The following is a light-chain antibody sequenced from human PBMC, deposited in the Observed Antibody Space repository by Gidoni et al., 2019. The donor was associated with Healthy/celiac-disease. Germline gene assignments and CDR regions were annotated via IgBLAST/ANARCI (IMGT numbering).Light chain of an antibody. Sequence: DIQMTQYPSTLSASVGDRVTITCRASQSISSWLAWYQQKPGKAPKLLIYKASSLESGVPSRFSGSGSGTEFTLTISSLQPDDFATYYCQQYNGYPWTFGQGTKVEIK. CDR1: QSISSW. CDR3: QQYNGYPWT. J-gene: IGKJ1*01. CDR2: KAS. V-gene: IGKV1-5*03.